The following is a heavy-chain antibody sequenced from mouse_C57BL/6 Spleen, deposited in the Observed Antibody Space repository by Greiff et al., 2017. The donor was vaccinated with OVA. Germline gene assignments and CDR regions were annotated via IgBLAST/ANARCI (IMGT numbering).Heavy chain of an antibody. CDR3: AGGSNYYFDY. CDR1: GFTFSSYG. CDR2: ISSGGSYT. V-gene: IGHV5-6*01. J-gene: IGHJ2*01. D-gene: IGHD2-5*01. Sequence: VQLKEYGGDLVKPGGSLKLSCAASGFTFSSYGMSWVRQTPDKRLEWVATISSGGSYTYYPDSVKGRFTISRDNAKNTLYLQMSRLKSEDTAMYYCAGGSNYYFDYWGQGTTLTVSS.